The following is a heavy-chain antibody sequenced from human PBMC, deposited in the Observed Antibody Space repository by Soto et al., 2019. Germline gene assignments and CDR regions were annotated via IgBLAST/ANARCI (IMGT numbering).Heavy chain of an antibody. V-gene: IGHV4-31*03. CDR1: GGSISSGGYF. Sequence: QVQLQESGPGLVKPSQTLSLTSTVSGGSISSGGYFWSLIRQPPGKGLEWIGNIFYSGTTYYNPSLKSRVTISVDTSKNQFSLKLSSVTAADMAVYFCARGVLYWGQVTLVTVSS. CDR3: ARGVLY. J-gene: IGHJ4*02. CDR2: IFYSGTT. D-gene: IGHD1-1*01.